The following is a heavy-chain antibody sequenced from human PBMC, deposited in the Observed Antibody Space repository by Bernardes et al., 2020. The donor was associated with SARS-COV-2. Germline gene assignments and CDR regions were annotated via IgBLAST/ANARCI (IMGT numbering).Heavy chain of an antibody. V-gene: IGHV3-66*02. CDR1: GFPFSSKY. Sequence: GSLSLSCACSGFPFSSKYMSWVRQAPVKGLEWVSVIYSDGSTSYADSVKGRFTMSRDNSKNTVYLQLNSLRAEDAAVYYCAGGGNLDYWGQGTLVTVSS. CDR2: IYSDGST. D-gene: IGHD2-15*01. CDR3: AGGGNLDY. J-gene: IGHJ4*02.